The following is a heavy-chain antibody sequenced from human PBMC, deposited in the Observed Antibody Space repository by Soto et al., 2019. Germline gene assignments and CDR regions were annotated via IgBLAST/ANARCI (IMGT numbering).Heavy chain of an antibody. D-gene: IGHD3-22*01. CDR1: GFTFSSYT. Sequence: PGGSLRLSCAASGFTFSSYTMNWVRQAPGKGLEWVSSITNDGSNKYYADTVKGRFTISRDNSKNTLYLQMNSLRAEDTAVYYCAKERDYYDSSGYYPKARNGMDVWGQGTTVTVSS. CDR2: ITNDGSNK. J-gene: IGHJ6*02. CDR3: AKERDYYDSSGYYPKARNGMDV. V-gene: IGHV3-30*02.